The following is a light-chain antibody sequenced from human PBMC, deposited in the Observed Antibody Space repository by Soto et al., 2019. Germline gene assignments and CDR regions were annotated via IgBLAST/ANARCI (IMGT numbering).Light chain of an antibody. CDR1: RSNIGSNT. V-gene: IGLV1-44*01. CDR3: AAWDDSLNDSYV. J-gene: IGLJ1*01. CDR2: SNN. Sequence: QSVLTQPPSTSGTPGQRVTISCSGSRSNIGSNTVTWYQQLPGTAPKLLIYSNNQRPSGVPDRFSGSKSGTSASLAISGLQSEDEADYYCAAWDDSLNDSYVFGTGTKVTVL.